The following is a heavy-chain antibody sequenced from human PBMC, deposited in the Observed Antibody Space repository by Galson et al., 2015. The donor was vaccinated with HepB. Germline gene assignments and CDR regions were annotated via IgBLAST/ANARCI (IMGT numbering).Heavy chain of an antibody. V-gene: IGHV1-58*01. CDR3: AAAERSFYYDTSGSYGYQYNGMGV. CDR1: GFTFSSSA. CDR2: IVIGSGNT. Sequence: SVKVSCKASGFTFSSSALQWVRQARGQRLEFMGWIVIGSGNTNYAQKFQERVTITRDMSTSTAYMELSSLKFEDTAVYYCAAAERSFYYDTSGSYGYQYNGMGVWGQGTTVTVSS. J-gene: IGHJ6*02. D-gene: IGHD3-22*01.